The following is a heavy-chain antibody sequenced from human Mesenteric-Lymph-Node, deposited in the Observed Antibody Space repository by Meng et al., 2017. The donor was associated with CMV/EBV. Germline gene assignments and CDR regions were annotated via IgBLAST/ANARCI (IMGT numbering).Heavy chain of an antibody. D-gene: IGHD3-22*01. CDR3: ARGRHDSSGYYPYDAFDI. V-gene: IGHV4-38-2*02. Sequence: GSLRLSCTVSGYSISSGYYWCWSRQPPGKGLEWLGTMYYTGTTYYNPSLKSRVTISRGTSRTQFSLKLSSVTAADTAVYYCARGRHDSSGYYPYDAFDIWGQGTMVTVSS. CDR1: GYSISSGYY. J-gene: IGHJ3*02. CDR2: MYYTGTT.